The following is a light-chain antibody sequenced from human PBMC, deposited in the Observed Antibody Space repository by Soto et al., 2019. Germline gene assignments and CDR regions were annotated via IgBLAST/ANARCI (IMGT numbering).Light chain of an antibody. CDR3: CSYAGSVV. Sequence: QSVLTQPRSVSGSPGQSVTISCTGPSSDVGGYNYVSWYQQHPGKAPKLMIYDVSKRPSGVPDRFSGSKSGNTASLTISGLQAEDEDDYYCCSYAGSVVFGGGTKLTVL. CDR2: DVS. J-gene: IGLJ2*01. CDR1: SSDVGGYNY. V-gene: IGLV2-11*01.